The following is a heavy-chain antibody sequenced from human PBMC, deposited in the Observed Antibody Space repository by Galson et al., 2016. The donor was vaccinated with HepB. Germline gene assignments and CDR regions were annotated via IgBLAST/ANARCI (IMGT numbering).Heavy chain of an antibody. D-gene: IGHD6-19*01. J-gene: IGHJ3*01. CDR1: GFTISAYW. CDR2: INQDARGK. V-gene: IGHV3-7*01. CDR3: ASGYTSGV. Sequence: SLRLSCAASGFTISAYWMSWIRQAPGKGLEWVASINQDARGKNYVDSVKGRFSISRDNAKNTLWLQLSGLRVEDTSMYYCASGYTSGVWGQGTLVTVSS.